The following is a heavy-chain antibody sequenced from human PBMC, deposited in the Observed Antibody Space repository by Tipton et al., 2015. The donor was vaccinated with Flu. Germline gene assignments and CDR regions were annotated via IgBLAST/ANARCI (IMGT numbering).Heavy chain of an antibody. J-gene: IGHJ6*02. V-gene: IGHV4-59*01. CDR3: SRSVTNYFYYGMDV. CDR1: GGSITKYY. CDR2: IYDSVNT. Sequence: TLSLTCTVSGGSITKYYWSWIRQPPGEGLEWIGYIYDSVNTNYNPSLKSRVTISVDTSKNQFSLKLSSVTPADTAVYYCSRSVTNYFYYGMDVRGQGTTVTVSS.